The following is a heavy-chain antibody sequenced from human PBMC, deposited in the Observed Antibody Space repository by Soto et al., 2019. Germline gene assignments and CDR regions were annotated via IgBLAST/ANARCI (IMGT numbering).Heavy chain of an antibody. J-gene: IGHJ4*02. V-gene: IGHV1-8*01. D-gene: IGHD5-12*01. Sequence: ASVKVSCKASGYTFTSYDINWVRQATGQGLEWMGWMNPNSGNTGYAQKFQGRVTMTRNTSISTAYMELSSLRSEDTAVYYCAVRSNPIVATTDYWGQGTLVTVSS. CDR3: AVRSNPIVATTDY. CDR1: GYTFTSYD. CDR2: MNPNSGNT.